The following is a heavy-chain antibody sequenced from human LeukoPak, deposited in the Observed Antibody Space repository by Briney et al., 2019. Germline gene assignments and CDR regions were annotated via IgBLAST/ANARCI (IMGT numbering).Heavy chain of an antibody. D-gene: IGHD3-3*01. J-gene: IGHJ5*02. Sequence: SETLSLTCTVSGGSISSYYWSWLRQPPGKGLEWIEYIYYSGSTNYNPSLKSRVTISVDTSKNQFSLKLSSVTAADTAVYYCARHGLFSWFDPWGQGTLVTISS. CDR2: IYYSGST. CDR1: GGSISSYY. CDR3: ARHGLFSWFDP. V-gene: IGHV4-59*08.